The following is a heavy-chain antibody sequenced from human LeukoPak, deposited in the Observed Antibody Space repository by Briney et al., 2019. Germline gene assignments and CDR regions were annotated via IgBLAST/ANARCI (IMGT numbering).Heavy chain of an antibody. J-gene: IGHJ4*02. Sequence: GESLKISCKGSGYSFTTYWIGWVRQMPGKGLECLGVIYPGDSDTRYSPSFQGQVTISADKSISTAYLQWSSLKASDTAMYYCARLRHSSGWPDYWGQGTLVTVSS. CDR1: GYSFTTYW. D-gene: IGHD6-19*01. V-gene: IGHV5-51*01. CDR3: ARLRHSSGWPDY. CDR2: IYPGDSDT.